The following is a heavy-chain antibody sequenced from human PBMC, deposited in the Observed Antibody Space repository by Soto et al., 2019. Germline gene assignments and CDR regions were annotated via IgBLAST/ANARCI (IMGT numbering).Heavy chain of an antibody. V-gene: IGHV4-59*08. CDR2: IHDSGNT. D-gene: IGHD6-19*01. CDR1: GGSISTYY. J-gene: IGHJ3*01. CDR3: ARPYSSGWRGVFDV. Sequence: QVQLQESGPGLVKPSETLSLTCTVSGGSISTYYWSWIRQPPGKGLEWIGCIHDSGNTDYNPSLRSRVTISLNTSKNQFSLKLSSVTAADTAVYDCARPYSSGWRGVFDVWGQGTLVTVSP.